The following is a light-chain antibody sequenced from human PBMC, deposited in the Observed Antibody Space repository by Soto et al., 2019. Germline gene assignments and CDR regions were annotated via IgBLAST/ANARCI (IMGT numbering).Light chain of an antibody. CDR3: QQHRT. Sequence: GLPKSHYTLSLSPGERSALSCRATLRLSSSYFAWYQQKPGQAPRLLIYGASSRAAGIPDRFTGSGSGTEFTLTISRLEPEDFAVYFCQQHRTFGQGTKV. V-gene: IGKV3-20*01. CDR1: LRLSSSY. J-gene: IGKJ1*01. CDR2: GAS.